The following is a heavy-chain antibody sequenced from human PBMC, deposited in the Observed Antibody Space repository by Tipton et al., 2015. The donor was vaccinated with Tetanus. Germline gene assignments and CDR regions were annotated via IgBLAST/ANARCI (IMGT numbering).Heavy chain of an antibody. CDR2: VSYSGRT. Sequence: LRLSCTVSGGSVRSGDYSWNWIRQPPGKGLEWLAYVSYSGRTNSNYSLKSRITISQDTSKNQFSLNLTSVTVADSAVYFCARVSRRNFYFDYWGPGAQVTVSS. D-gene: IGHD2/OR15-2a*01. V-gene: IGHV4-61*08. CDR1: GGSVRSGDYS. CDR3: ARVSRRNFYFDY. J-gene: IGHJ4*02.